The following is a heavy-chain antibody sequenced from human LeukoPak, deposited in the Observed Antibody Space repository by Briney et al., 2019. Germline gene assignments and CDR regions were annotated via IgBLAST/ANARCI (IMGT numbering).Heavy chain of an antibody. J-gene: IGHJ5*02. CDR3: ARDSPMRGFDP. CDR1: GFTFSSYE. D-gene: IGHD2-2*01. V-gene: IGHV3-48*03. CDR2: ISSSGSTI. Sequence: PGGSLRLSCAASGFTFSSYEMNWVRQAPGKGLEWVSYISSSGSTIYYADSVKGRFTISRDNAKNSLYLQMNSLRAEDTAVYYCARDSPMRGFDPWGQETLVTVSS.